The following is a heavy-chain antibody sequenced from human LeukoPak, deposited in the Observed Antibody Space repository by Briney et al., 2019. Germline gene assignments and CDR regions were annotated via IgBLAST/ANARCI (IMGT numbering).Heavy chain of an antibody. Sequence: GGSLRLSCAASGFTFDDYAMHWVRQAPGKGLEWVSGISWNSGSIGYADSVKGRFTISRDNAKNSLYLQMNSLRAEDTALYYCAKEHYWGQGTPVTVSS. CDR1: GFTFDDYA. CDR2: ISWNSGSI. V-gene: IGHV3-9*01. J-gene: IGHJ4*02. CDR3: AKEHY.